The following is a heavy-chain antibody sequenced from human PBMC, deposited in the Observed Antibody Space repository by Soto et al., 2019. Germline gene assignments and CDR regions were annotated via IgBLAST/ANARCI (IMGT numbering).Heavy chain of an antibody. Sequence: GGSLRLSCAASGFTFSSSAMSWVRQAPGKGLEWVSVISGSSATIYYADSVKGRFSISRDNSKNTVYLQMNNLRPDDTAVYYCAKDQVEYCSSSACFGAFDCWGQGIRVTVSS. CDR1: GFTFSSSA. CDR3: AKDQVEYCSSSACFGAFDC. V-gene: IGHV3-23*01. CDR2: ISGSSATI. D-gene: IGHD2-2*01. J-gene: IGHJ4*02.